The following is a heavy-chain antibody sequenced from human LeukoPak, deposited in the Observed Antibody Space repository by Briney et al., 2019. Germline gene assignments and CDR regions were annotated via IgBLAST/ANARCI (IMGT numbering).Heavy chain of an antibody. CDR3: ARANYDSSGYYQRLTWFDP. Sequence: PSETLSLTCTVSGGSISSGVYYWSWIRQPPGKGLEWIGYIYYSGSTYYNPSLKSRVTISVDTSKNQFSLKLSSVTAADTAVYYCARANYDSSGYYQRLTWFDPWGQGTLVTVSS. CDR1: GGSISSGVYY. CDR2: IYYSGST. V-gene: IGHV4-30-4*01. D-gene: IGHD3-22*01. J-gene: IGHJ5*02.